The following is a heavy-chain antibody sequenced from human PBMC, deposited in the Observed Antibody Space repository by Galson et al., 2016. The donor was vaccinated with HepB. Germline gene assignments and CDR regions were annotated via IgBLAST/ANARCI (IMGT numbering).Heavy chain of an antibody. CDR3: ARGPIWSGPDP. J-gene: IGHJ4*02. Sequence: SLRLSCAASGFDFRNYAMDWVRQAPGKGLEWISYMSSYSKIYYAESVKGRFTISRDDAQNSLYLQMNSLRAEDTAVYYCARGPIWSGPDPWGQGTLVTVSS. CDR1: GFDFRNYA. D-gene: IGHD3-3*01. V-gene: IGHV3-48*01. CDR2: MSSYSKI.